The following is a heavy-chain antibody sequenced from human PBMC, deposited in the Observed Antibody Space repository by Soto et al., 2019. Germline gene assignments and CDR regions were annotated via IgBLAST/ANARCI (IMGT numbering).Heavy chain of an antibody. Sequence: SETLSLTCTVSGGSISSGGYCWSWIRQHPGKGLEWIGYIYYSGSTYYNPSLKSRVTISVDTSKNQFSLKLSSVTAADTAVYYCARALSLNNWFDPWGQGTLVTVSS. CDR1: GGSISSGGYC. D-gene: IGHD3-3*02. CDR3: ARALSLNNWFDP. V-gene: IGHV4-31*03. J-gene: IGHJ5*02. CDR2: IYYSGST.